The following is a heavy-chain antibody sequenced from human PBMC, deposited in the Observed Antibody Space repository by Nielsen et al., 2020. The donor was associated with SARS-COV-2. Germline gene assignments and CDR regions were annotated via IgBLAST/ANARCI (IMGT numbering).Heavy chain of an antibody. J-gene: IGHJ6*03. V-gene: IGHV3-13*01. Sequence: GGSLTLSCAASGFTFSSYDMHWVRQATGKGLEWVSALGTAGDTYYPGSAKGRFTISRENAKNSLYLQMNSLRAGDTAVYYCARANTHYDFWSGYHRGYYYYYMDVWGKGTTVTVSS. CDR1: GFTFSSYD. CDR3: ARANTHYDFWSGYHRGYYYYYMDV. CDR2: LGTAGDT. D-gene: IGHD3-3*01.